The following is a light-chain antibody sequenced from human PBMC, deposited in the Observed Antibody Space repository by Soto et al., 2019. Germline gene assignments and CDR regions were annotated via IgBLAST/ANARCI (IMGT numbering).Light chain of an antibody. J-gene: IGLJ2*01. CDR2: DVS. V-gene: IGLV2-14*01. Sequence: QSALTQPASVSGSPGQSITISCTGTSSDVGGYNYVSWYQQHPGKAPKLMIYDVSNRPSGVSNRFSGSKSGYTASLTISGLQAEDDADYCCSSHTSSITYLVFGGGTNVTVL. CDR3: SSHTSSITYLV. CDR1: SSDVGGYNY.